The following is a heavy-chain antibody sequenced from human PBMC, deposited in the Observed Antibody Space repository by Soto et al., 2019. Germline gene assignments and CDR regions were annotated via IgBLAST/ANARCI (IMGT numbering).Heavy chain of an antibody. V-gene: IGHV3-72*01. D-gene: IGHD2-21*02. Sequence: EVQLVESGGGLVQPGGSLRLSCAASGFTFSDHYMDWVRQAPGKGLEWVGRIRKKVNSYTTEYAASVKGRFTISRDDSKNSLYLPMNSLKTEDTAFYYCARVATAYNYDYWGQGTLVTVSS. CDR1: GFTFSDHY. J-gene: IGHJ4*02. CDR3: ARVATAYNYDY. CDR2: IRKKVNSYTT.